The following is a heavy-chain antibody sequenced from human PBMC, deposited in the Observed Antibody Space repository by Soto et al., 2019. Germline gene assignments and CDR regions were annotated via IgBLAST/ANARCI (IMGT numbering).Heavy chain of an antibody. CDR2: ISSSSSYI. D-gene: IGHD3-3*01. CDR3: ARDSGDDFWSGTIRNFDY. J-gene: IGHJ4*02. CDR1: GFTFSSYS. V-gene: IGHV3-21*01. Sequence: EVQLVESGGGLVKPGGSLRLSCAASGFTFSSYSMNWVRQAPGKGLEWVSSISSSSSYIYYADSVKGRFTISRDNAKNSLYLQMNSLRAEDTAVYYCARDSGDDFWSGTIRNFDYWGQGTLVTVPS.